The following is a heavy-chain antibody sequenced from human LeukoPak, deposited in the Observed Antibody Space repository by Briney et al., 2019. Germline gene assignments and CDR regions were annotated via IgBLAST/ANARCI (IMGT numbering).Heavy chain of an antibody. V-gene: IGHV3-21*01. J-gene: IGHJ4*02. CDR2: TSGSSSSM. D-gene: IGHD4-23*01. CDR3: ARSGYGGTNFDY. Sequence: GGSLRLSCAASGFTFSSYTMNWVRQAPGKGLEWVSSTSGSSSSMYYADSVKGRFTISRDNARNSLFLQMNSLRVEDTAVYICARSGYGGTNFDYWGQGTLVTVSS. CDR1: GFTFSSYT.